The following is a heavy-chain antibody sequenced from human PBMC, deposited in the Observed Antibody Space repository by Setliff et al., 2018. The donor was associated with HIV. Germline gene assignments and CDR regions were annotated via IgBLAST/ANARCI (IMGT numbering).Heavy chain of an antibody. CDR1: GGSFSGYH. J-gene: IGHJ4*02. CDR3: ARQLRGGYNFWSGYHRWYFDY. D-gene: IGHD3-3*01. Sequence: PSETLSLTCAVYGGSFSGYHWSWIRQPPGKGLEWIGYIYYSGSTNYNPSLKSRVTISVDTSKNQFSLKLSSVTAADTAVYYCARQLRGGYNFWSGYHRWYFDYWGQGTLVTVSS. CDR2: IYYSGST. V-gene: IGHV4-59*08.